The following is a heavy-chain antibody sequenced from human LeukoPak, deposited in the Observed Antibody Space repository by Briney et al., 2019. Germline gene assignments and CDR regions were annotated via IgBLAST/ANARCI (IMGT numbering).Heavy chain of an antibody. Sequence: GGSLRLSCEASGFTFRSYAMAWVRLAPGRGLEWVSTISNSGDNGYYADSVKGRFTISRDNSKDTLYLQMNSLRAEDTAVYYCAKDTNLYGSGSYLVYWGQGTLVTVSS. J-gene: IGHJ4*02. D-gene: IGHD3-10*01. CDR2: ISNSGDNG. CDR3: AKDTNLYGSGSYLVY. V-gene: IGHV3-23*01. CDR1: GFTFRSYA.